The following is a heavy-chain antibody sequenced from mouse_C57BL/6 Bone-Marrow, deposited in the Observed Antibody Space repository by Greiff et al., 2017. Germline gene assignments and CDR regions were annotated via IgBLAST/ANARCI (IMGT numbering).Heavy chain of an antibody. V-gene: IGHV1-81*01. J-gene: IGHJ1*03. CDR1: GYTFTSYG. CDR2: ISPRSGNT. D-gene: IGHD1-1*01. Sequence: QVQLQQSGAELARPGDSVKLSCKASGYTFTSYGISWVKQRTGQGLEWIGEISPRSGNTYYNEKFKGKATLTADKSSSTAYVELRSLTSEDSAVYFCAATVVADFDVWGTGTTVTVSS. CDR3: AATVVADFDV.